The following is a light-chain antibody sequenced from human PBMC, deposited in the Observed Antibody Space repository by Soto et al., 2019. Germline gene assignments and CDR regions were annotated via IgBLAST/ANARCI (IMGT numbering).Light chain of an antibody. CDR2: GNS. Sequence: QSVLTQSPSVSGAPGQRVTISCTGSSSNIGADYDVHWYQQLPGTAPKLLIYGNSNRPSGVPDRFSGSKSGTSASLAITGLQDEDAADYSCQSYDSTLHVYVFGTGTKLTVL. V-gene: IGLV1-40*01. J-gene: IGLJ1*01. CDR1: SSNIGADYD. CDR3: QSYDSTLHVYV.